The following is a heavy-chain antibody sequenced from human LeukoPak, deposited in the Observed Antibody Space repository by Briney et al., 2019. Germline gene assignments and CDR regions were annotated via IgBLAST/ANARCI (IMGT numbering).Heavy chain of an antibody. CDR3: AKDIAMGATGY. V-gene: IGHV3-23*01. D-gene: IGHD1-26*01. CDR2: ISGSGGST. Sequence: GGSLRLSCAASGFTFSDYYMSWIRQAPGKGLEWVSAISGSGGSTYYADSVKGRFTISRDNSKNTLYLQMNSLRAEDTAVYYCAKDIAMGATGYWGQGTLVTVSS. J-gene: IGHJ4*02. CDR1: GFTFSDYY.